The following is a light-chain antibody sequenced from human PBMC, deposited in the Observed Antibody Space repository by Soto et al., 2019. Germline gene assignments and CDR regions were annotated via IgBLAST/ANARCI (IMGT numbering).Light chain of an antibody. J-gene: IGLJ1*01. Sequence: QSVLTQPASVSGSHGQSITISCTGTSSDVGGYNYVSWYQQHPGKAPKLMIYEVSNRPTGVSNRFSGSKSGNTASLTISGLQDEDEADYYCSSYTSSSTLCVFGTGTKLTVL. CDR1: SSDVGGYNY. V-gene: IGLV2-14*01. CDR3: SSYTSSSTLCV. CDR2: EVS.